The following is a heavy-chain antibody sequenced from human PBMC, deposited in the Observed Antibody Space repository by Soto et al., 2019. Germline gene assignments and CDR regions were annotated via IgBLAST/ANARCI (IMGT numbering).Heavy chain of an antibody. CDR1: GGCISSNY. V-gene: IGHV4-59*01. J-gene: IGHJ6*02. D-gene: IGHD1-1*01. Sequence: SETLSLTCTVAGGCISSNYWNWIRQSPGKGLEWIGYIHYSGSTNHNPSLKSRVTISVDTSKNQFSLKLRSVTAPDTAMNYCAGGIGYDFYYYYCFGVWGQGTTVIVSS. CDR2: IHYSGST. CDR3: AGGIGYDFYYYYCFGV.